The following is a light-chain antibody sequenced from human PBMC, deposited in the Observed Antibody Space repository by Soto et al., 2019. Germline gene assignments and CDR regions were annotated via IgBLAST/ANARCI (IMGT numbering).Light chain of an antibody. CDR2: GTS. CDR1: QSVASN. J-gene: IGKJ5*01. CDR3: QHYNNWPII. V-gene: IGKV3-15*01. Sequence: EIVMTQSPASLSVSPGESVTLSCRASQSVASNLAWYQQKPGQAPRLLIYGTSTRATGVPARFSGSGSGTDFTLTISSLQAADFAVYHCQHYNNWPIIVGQGTRLE.